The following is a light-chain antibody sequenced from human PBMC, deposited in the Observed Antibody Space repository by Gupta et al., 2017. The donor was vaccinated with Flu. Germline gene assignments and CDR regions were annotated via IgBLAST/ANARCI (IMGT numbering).Light chain of an antibody. Sequence: DIQLTQSLSSLSASVGDRATISCRASQSVSRYLNWYQLKPGTAPTLLIYSAYNLQSGVPSRFSGRGSGTDFTLTISSLQPEDFATYYCQQSYSGLTFGPGTRAD. CDR3: QQSYSGLT. CDR2: SAY. CDR1: QSVSRY. J-gene: IGKJ3*01. V-gene: IGKV1-39*01.